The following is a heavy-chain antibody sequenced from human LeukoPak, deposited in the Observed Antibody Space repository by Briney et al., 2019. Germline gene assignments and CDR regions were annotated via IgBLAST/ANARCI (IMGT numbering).Heavy chain of an antibody. V-gene: IGHV1-2*02. J-gene: IGHJ6*03. D-gene: IGHD5-18*01. CDR3: ARTGGYSPVSHYYYYYMGV. CDR2: FNPDSGAT. CDR1: GYTFTGYY. Sequence: GASVKVSCRASGYTFTGYYMHWVRQAPGQGLEWMGWFNPDSGATNYAQKFQGRVTMTRNTSISTAYMELSSLRSDDTAVYYCARTGGYSPVSHYYYYYMGVWGYGTTVTVSS.